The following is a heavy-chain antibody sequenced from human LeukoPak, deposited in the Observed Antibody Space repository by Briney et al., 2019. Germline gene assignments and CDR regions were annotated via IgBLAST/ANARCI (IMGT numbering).Heavy chain of an antibody. Sequence: SETLSPTFTVPGGSIRSSYYYLGWIRPPPGKGLEWIGSIYDSGSTYYNPSLKSRVTISVDTSKNQFSLKLNSVSAADTAVYYCARHYGPWGQGTLVTVSS. CDR2: IYDSGST. CDR1: GGSIRSSYYY. V-gene: IGHV4-39*01. CDR3: ARHYGP. J-gene: IGHJ5*02. D-gene: IGHD3-10*01.